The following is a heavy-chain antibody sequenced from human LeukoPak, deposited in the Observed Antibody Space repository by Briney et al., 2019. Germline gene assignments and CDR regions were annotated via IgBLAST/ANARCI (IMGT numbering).Heavy chain of an antibody. Sequence: PGGSLRLSCAASGFTFSSYAMSWVRQAPGKGLEWVSSISGSGDSTYYADSVKGRFTISRDNSKNTVYLQMNSLRAEDTAVYYCAKDEGATVSAEQGFDYWGQGTLVTVSS. V-gene: IGHV3-23*01. CDR3: AKDEGATVSAEQGFDY. D-gene: IGHD4-17*01. CDR2: ISGSGDST. J-gene: IGHJ4*02. CDR1: GFTFSSYA.